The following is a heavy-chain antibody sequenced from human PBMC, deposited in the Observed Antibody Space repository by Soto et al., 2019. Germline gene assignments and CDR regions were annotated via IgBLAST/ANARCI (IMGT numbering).Heavy chain of an antibody. J-gene: IGHJ4*02. Sequence: EVQLVESGGGLVKPGGSLRLSCAASGFTFSSYSMNWVRQAPGKGLEWFSSISSSSSYIYYADSVKGRFTISRDNAKNSLYLQMNSLRAEDTAVYYCARALFPEIVVVVAATPDYFDYWGQGTMVTVSS. CDR2: ISSSSSYI. CDR3: ARALFPEIVVVVAATPDYFDY. D-gene: IGHD2-15*01. CDR1: GFTFSSYS. V-gene: IGHV3-21*01.